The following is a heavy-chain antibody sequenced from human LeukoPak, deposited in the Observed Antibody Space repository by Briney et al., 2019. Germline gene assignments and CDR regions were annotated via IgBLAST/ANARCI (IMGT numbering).Heavy chain of an antibody. D-gene: IGHD2-21*02. Sequence: GGSLRLSCAASGFMFSSNWMNWVRQAPGKGLEYVSSISSSSSHIYYADSVKGRFTISRDNTKSSLYLQMNSLRAEDMAVYYCARGYCGGDCYGDRGQGTLVTVSS. V-gene: IGHV3-21*01. CDR2: ISSSSSHI. CDR3: ARGYCGGDCYGD. CDR1: GFMFSSNW. J-gene: IGHJ1*01.